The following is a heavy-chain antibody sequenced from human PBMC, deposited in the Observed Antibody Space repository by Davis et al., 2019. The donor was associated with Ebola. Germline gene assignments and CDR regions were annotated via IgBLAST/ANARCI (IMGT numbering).Heavy chain of an antibody. CDR1: GGSFSGYY. D-gene: IGHD5-18*01. CDR3: ARRANSYGYYYYYYMDV. J-gene: IGHJ6*03. V-gene: IGHV4-34*01. Sequence: PSETLSLTCAVYGGSFSGYYWSWIRQPPGKGLEWIGEINHSGSTNYNPSLKSRVTISVDTSKNQFSLKLSSVTAADTAVYYCARRANSYGYYYYYYMDVWGKGTTVTVSS. CDR2: INHSGST.